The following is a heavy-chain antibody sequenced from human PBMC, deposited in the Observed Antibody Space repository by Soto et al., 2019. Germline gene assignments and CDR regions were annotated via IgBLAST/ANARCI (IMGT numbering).Heavy chain of an antibody. J-gene: IGHJ4*02. CDR2: INAGNGNT. Sequence: QVQLVQSGAEVKKPGASVKVSCKASGYTFTSYAMHWVRQAPGQRLEWMGWINAGNGNTKYSQKFQGRVTITRDTSASTAYMELSSLRSEDTAVYYCVRVDTAMVSDYWGQGTLVTVSS. CDR1: GYTFTSYA. CDR3: VRVDTAMVSDY. D-gene: IGHD5-18*01. V-gene: IGHV1-3*01.